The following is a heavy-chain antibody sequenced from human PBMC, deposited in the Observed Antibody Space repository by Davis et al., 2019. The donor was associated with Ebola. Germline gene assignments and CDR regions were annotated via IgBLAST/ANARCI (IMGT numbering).Heavy chain of an antibody. CDR3: ARDGGVVVAAYYYYYGMDV. V-gene: IGHV3-30-3*01. CDR1: GFTFSSYA. D-gene: IGHD2-15*01. J-gene: IGHJ6*04. Sequence: GESLKISCAASGFTFSSYAMHWVRQAPGKGLEWVAVISYDGSNTYYADSVKGRFTISRDNSKNTLYLQMNSLRAEDTAVYYCARDGGVVVAAYYYYYGMDVWGKGTTVTVSS. CDR2: ISYDGSNT.